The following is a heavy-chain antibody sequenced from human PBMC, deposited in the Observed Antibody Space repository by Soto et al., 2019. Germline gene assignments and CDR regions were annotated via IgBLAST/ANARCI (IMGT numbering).Heavy chain of an antibody. CDR1: GFTFNNHA. CDR2: IGHSGYSI. Sequence: GGSLRLSCTASGFTFNNHAMAWVRQAPGKGLEWVSSIGHSGYSINYGDSVKGRFTISRDNSKNMVFLEMNGLRAEDTAVYYCARSDDKDILTGCYNWGQGALVTVSS. CDR3: ARSDDKDILTGCYN. J-gene: IGHJ4*02. V-gene: IGHV3-23*01. D-gene: IGHD3-9*01.